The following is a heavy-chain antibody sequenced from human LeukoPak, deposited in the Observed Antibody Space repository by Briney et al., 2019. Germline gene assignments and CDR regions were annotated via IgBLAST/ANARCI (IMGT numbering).Heavy chain of an antibody. CDR1: GLTVSSNY. D-gene: IGHD7-27*01. V-gene: IGHV3-30*02. CDR2: IRYGGSKT. Sequence: PGGSLRLSCAASGLTVSSNYMTWVRQAPGKGLEWVAFIRYGGSKTYYADSVKGRFTISKDNSNNTLFLQMNSLRPEDTAVYFCAKDRSWGLTSAEYWGQGTLVTVSS. J-gene: IGHJ4*02. CDR3: AKDRSWGLTSAEY.